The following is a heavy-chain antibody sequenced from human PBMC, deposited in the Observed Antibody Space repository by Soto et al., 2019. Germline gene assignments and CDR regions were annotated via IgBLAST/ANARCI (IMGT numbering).Heavy chain of an antibody. CDR3: ARDASVYVPPYFSTPAHIRLYALDV. V-gene: IGHV3-33*01. J-gene: IGHJ6*02. Sequence: QVQLWESGGGVVQPGRSLRLSCAASGFTFSSHGMHWVRQAPGKGLEWVAAIWYDGSKKYYADSVRGRFTISRDNSRNTLFLQMNSLRAEDTALYYCARDASVYVPPYFSTPAHIRLYALDVWGQGTTVTDSS. CDR2: IWYDGSKK. D-gene: IGHD3-16*01. CDR1: GFTFSSHG.